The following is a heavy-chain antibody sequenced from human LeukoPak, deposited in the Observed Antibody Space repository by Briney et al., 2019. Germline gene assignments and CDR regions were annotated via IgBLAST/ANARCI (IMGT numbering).Heavy chain of an antibody. CDR1: GYTFTSDG. CDR3: AREENDYGDYNTDY. V-gene: IGHV1-18*01. D-gene: IGHD4-17*01. Sequence: GASVKVSCKASGYTFTSDGISWVRQAPGQGLEGMGWISAYNGNTNYAQKLQGRVTMTTDTSTSTAYMELRSLRSDDTAVYYCAREENDYGDYNTDYWGQGTLVTVSS. J-gene: IGHJ4*02. CDR2: ISAYNGNT.